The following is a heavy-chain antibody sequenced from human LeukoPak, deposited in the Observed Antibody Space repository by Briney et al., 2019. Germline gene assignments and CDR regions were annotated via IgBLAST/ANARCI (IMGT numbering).Heavy chain of an antibody. CDR2: IKEDGRDK. CDR3: ARDPGRGFDY. J-gene: IGHJ4*02. CDR1: GFTFSSSW. D-gene: IGHD1-26*01. Sequence: GGSLRLSCAASGFTFSSSWITWVRQAPGKGLEWVASIKEDGRDKYYVDSVKGRFTISRDNAKNSVYLQMNSLRAEDTAVYYCARDPGRGFDYWGQGALVTVSS. V-gene: IGHV3-7*01.